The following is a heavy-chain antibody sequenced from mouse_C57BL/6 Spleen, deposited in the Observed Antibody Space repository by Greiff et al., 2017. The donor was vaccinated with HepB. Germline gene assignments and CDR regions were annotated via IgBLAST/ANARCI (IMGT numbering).Heavy chain of an antibody. J-gene: IGHJ4*01. CDR3: ARMAQRRLRGYAMDY. Sequence: VQLQQSGTELMKPGASVKLSCKATGYTFTGYWIEWVKQRPGHGLEWIGEILPGSGSTNYNVKFKGKATLPADTSSNTAYMQLSSLTTEDSASYYCARMAQRRLRGYAMDYWGQGTSVTVDS. CDR2: ILPGSGST. D-gene: IGHD3-1*01. V-gene: IGHV1-9*01. CDR1: GYTFTGYW.